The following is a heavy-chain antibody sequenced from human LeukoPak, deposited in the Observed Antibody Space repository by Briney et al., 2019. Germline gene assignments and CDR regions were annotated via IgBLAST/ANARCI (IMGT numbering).Heavy chain of an antibody. Sequence: SETLSLTCTVSGGSISSYYWSWIRQPPGKGLEWIGYIYYSGSTNYNPSLKSRVTISVDTSKNQFSLKLSSVTAADTAVYYCAGDDAEADYFDYWGQGTLVTVSS. CDR2: IYYSGST. CDR1: GGSISSYY. J-gene: IGHJ4*02. CDR3: AGDDAEADYFDY. V-gene: IGHV4-59*01.